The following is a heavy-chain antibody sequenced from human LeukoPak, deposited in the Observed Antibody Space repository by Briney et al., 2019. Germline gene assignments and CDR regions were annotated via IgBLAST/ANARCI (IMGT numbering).Heavy chain of an antibody. CDR2: ISSSSSTI. V-gene: IGHV3-48*01. Sequence: PGGSLRLSCAASGFTFSSYEMNWVRQAPGKGLEWVSYISSSSSTIYYADSVKGRFTISRDNAKNSLYLQMNSLRAEDTAVYYCARDTSIAAAGRVDYWGQGTLVTVSS. J-gene: IGHJ4*02. CDR3: ARDTSIAAAGRVDY. CDR1: GFTFSSYE. D-gene: IGHD6-13*01.